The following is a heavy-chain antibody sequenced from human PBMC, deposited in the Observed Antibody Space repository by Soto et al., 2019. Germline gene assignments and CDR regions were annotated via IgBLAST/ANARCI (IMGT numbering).Heavy chain of an antibody. D-gene: IGHD6-19*01. V-gene: IGHV6-1*01. CDR1: GDSVSSNSAA. CDR2: TYYRSKWYN. CDR3: ARGNTDSSGWYSPLGAFDI. J-gene: IGHJ3*02. Sequence: QVQLQQSGPGLVKPSQTLSLTCAISGDSVSSNSAAWNWIRQSPSRGLEWLGRTYYRSKWYNDYAVSVKSRITINPDTSKNQFSLQLNSVTPEDTAVYYCARGNTDSSGWYSPLGAFDIWGQGTMVTVSS.